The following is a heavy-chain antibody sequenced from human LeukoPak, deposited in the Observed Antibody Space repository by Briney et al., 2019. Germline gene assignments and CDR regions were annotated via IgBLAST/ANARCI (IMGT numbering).Heavy chain of an antibody. J-gene: IGHJ5*02. Sequence: SETPSLTCTVSGGSISSGSYYWSWIRQPAGKGLEWIGRIYTSGGTNYNPSLTSRVTISVDTSKNQLSLKLSSGTAADTAVYYCARGLFGDNWFDPWGQGTLVTVSS. CDR2: IYTSGGT. D-gene: IGHD3-10*01. CDR3: ARGLFGDNWFDP. V-gene: IGHV4-61*02. CDR1: GGSISSGSYY.